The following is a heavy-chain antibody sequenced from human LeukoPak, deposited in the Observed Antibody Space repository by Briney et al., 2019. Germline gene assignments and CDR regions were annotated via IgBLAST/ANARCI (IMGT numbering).Heavy chain of an antibody. Sequence: SVTLSLTCTVSGGSISNYYWSWIRQPPGKGLEWIGYIYYSGSTNHNPSLKSRVTISVDTSKNQFSLKLSSVTAADTAVYYCARDRDYDGFEYWGQGTLVTVSS. J-gene: IGHJ4*02. CDR2: IYYSGST. CDR3: ARDRDYDGFEY. CDR1: GGSISNYY. D-gene: IGHD3-3*01. V-gene: IGHV4-59*01.